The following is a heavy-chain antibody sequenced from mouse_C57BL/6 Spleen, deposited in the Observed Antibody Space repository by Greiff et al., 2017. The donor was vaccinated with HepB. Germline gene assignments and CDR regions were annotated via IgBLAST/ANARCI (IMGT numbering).Heavy chain of an antibody. J-gene: IGHJ3*01. Sequence: QVQLQQSGAELVKPGASVKISCKASGYAFSSYWMNWVKQRPGKGLEWIGQIYPGDGDTNYNGKFKGKATLTADKSSSTAYMQLSSLTSEDSAVYVCARGDAGGGYVRAGFAYWGQGTLVTVSA. CDR2: IYPGDGDT. CDR3: ARGDAGGGYVRAGFAY. D-gene: IGHD2-14*01. CDR1: GYAFSSYW. V-gene: IGHV1-80*01.